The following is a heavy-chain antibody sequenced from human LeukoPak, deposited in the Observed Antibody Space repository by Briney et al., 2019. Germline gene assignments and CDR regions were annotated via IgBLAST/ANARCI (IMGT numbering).Heavy chain of an antibody. CDR1: GYTFTSYD. J-gene: IGHJ6*03. CDR2: MNPNSGNT. D-gene: IGHD5-12*01. V-gene: IGHV1-8*03. Sequence: ASVKVSCKASGYTFTSYDINWVRQATGQGLEWMGWMNPNSGNTGYAQKFQGRVTITRNTSISTAYMELSSLRSEDTAVYYCARVDVDIVATITSGMYYYYYYTDVWGKGTTVTVSS. CDR3: ARVDVDIVATITSGMYYYYYYTDV.